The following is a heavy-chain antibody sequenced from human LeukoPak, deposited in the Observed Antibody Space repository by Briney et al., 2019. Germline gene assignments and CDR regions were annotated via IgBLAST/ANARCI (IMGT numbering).Heavy chain of an antibody. CDR3: AKGSCGGDCFSGADAFDI. J-gene: IGHJ3*02. CDR2: ISGSGGST. D-gene: IGHD2-21*02. CDR1: GFTFSSYA. Sequence: PGGSLRLSCAASGFTFSSYAMSWVRQAPGKGLEWVSAISGSGGSTYYADSVKGRFTISRDNSKNTLYLQMNSLGAEDTAVYYCAKGSCGGDCFSGADAFDIWAKGQWSPSLQ. V-gene: IGHV3-23*01.